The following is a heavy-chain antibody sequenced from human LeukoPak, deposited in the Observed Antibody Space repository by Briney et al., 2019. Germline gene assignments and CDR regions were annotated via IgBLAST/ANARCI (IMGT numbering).Heavy chain of an antibody. Sequence: GGSLRLSCAASGYTFSAYNMNWVRQAPGKGLEWVSSISSSSSYIYYADSVKGRFTISRDNAKNSLYLQMNSLRAEDTAVYYCARDPFAKDGMDVWGQGTTVTVSS. CDR3: ARDPFAKDGMDV. CDR2: ISSSSSYI. CDR1: GYTFSAYN. V-gene: IGHV3-21*01. J-gene: IGHJ6*02. D-gene: IGHD4/OR15-4a*01.